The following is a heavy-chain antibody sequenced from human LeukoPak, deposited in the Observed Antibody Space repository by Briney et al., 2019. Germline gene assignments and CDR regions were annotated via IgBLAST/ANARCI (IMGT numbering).Heavy chain of an antibody. CDR3: ARAGSGSYYGDIDY. Sequence: GGSLRLSCAASGFTFSSYSMNWVRRAPGKGLEWVSSISSSSSYIYYADSVKGRFTISRGNAKNSLYLQMNSLRAEDTAVYYCARAGSGSYYGDIDYWGQGTLVTVSS. J-gene: IGHJ4*02. CDR2: ISSSSSYI. CDR1: GFTFSSYS. D-gene: IGHD1-26*01. V-gene: IGHV3-21*01.